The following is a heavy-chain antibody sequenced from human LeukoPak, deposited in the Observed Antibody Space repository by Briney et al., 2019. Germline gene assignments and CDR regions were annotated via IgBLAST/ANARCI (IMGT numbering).Heavy chain of an antibody. Sequence: QPGGSLRLSCAASGFSFSSNPMSWVRQAPGKGLEWVAGISGSGGDTSYADSVKGRFTISRDNSKNTLYLQMNSLRADDTAAYYCAKKYSGLQPFDSWGQGTLVTVSS. J-gene: IGHJ4*02. CDR1: GFSFSSNP. V-gene: IGHV3-23*01. CDR2: ISGSGGDT. D-gene: IGHD2-15*01. CDR3: AKKYSGLQPFDS.